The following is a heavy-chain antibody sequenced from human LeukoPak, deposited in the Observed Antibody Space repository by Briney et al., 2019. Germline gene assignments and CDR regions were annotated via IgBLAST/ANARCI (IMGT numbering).Heavy chain of an antibody. CDR2: INHSGST. CDR1: GGSFSGYY. Sequence: PSETLSLTCAVYGGSFSGYYWSWIRQPPGKGLEWIGEINHSGSTSYNPSLKSRVTISVDTSKNQFSLKLSSVTAADTAVYYCARTLRLINAFDIWGQGTMVTVSS. D-gene: IGHD2-8*01. J-gene: IGHJ3*02. CDR3: ARTLRLINAFDI. V-gene: IGHV4-34*09.